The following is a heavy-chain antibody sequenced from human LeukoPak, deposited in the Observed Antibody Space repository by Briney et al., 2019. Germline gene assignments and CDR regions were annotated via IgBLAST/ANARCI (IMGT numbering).Heavy chain of an antibody. CDR1: GFRFSDFY. Sequence: PGGSLRLSCAGSGFRFSDFYMAWMRQTPGKGLQRVSFFDRGRDGKGHADSVKGRFTISRDTDKNSLSLLMSRLTGEDTAVYYCAREVGSSRAFDIWGQGTMVTVSS. J-gene: IGHJ3*02. D-gene: IGHD2-15*01. V-gene: IGHV3-11*05. CDR2: FDRGRDGK. CDR3: AREVGSSRAFDI.